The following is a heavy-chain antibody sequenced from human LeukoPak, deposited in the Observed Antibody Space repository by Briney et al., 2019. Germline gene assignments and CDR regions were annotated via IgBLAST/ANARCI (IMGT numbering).Heavy chain of an antibody. Sequence: ASVKVSCKASGGTFSSYAISWVRQVPGQGREWMGRIIPILGIANYAQKFQGRVTITADKSTSTAYMELSSLRSEDTAVYYCASGGWVQLEGYFDYWGQGTLVTVSS. CDR2: IIPILGIA. V-gene: IGHV1-69*04. CDR1: GGTFSSYA. J-gene: IGHJ4*02. D-gene: IGHD5-24*01. CDR3: ASGGWVQLEGYFDY.